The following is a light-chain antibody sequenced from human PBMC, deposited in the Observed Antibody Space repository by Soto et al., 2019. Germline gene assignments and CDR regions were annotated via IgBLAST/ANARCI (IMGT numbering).Light chain of an antibody. CDR2: GAS. CDR3: QQYGSSVWGT. CDR1: QSVTSTY. J-gene: IGKJ2*01. Sequence: EIVLTQSPGTLSLSPGERATLSCRASQSVTSTYLAWYQQKPGQAPRLLIYGASSRATGIPDRFSGSGSGTDFTLTISRLEPEDFAVYXCQQYGSSVWGTFGQGTKLEIK. V-gene: IGKV3-20*01.